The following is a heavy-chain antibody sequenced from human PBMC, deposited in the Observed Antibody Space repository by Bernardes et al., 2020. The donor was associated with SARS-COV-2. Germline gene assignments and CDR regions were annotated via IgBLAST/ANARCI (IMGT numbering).Heavy chain of an antibody. CDR2: IDSSGST. J-gene: IGHJ6*02. V-gene: IGHV4-61*02. CDR1: GGSISSGSSY. Sequence: SETLSLTCSVSGGSISSGSSYWTWIRQPAGKGLEWIGRIDSSGSTKYNPSLKSRVTISVDTSKNQFSLKLSSVTAADTAMYYCARWQSYDFPGQSYYYGLDVWGQGTTVTVSS. CDR3: ARWQSYDFPGQSYYYGLDV. D-gene: IGHD3-3*01.